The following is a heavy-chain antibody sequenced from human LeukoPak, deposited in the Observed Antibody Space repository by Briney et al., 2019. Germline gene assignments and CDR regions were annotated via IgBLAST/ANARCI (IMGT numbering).Heavy chain of an antibody. V-gene: IGHV3-30*02. CDR1: GFTFSDHY. J-gene: IGHJ4*02. Sequence: GGSLRLSCAASGFTFSDHYMDWVRQAPGKGLEWVAFIRYDGSNKYYADSVKGRFTISRDNSKNTLYLQMNSLRAEDTAVYYCAKDAGPYHMGLYYFDYWGQGTLVTVSS. CDR3: AKDAGPYHMGLYYFDY. D-gene: IGHD3/OR15-3a*01. CDR2: IRYDGSNK.